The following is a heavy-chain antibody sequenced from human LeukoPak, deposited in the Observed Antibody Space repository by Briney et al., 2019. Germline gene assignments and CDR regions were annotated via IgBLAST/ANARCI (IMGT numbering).Heavy chain of an antibody. CDR3: ARDFGCSGGSCYLAY. Sequence: ASVKVSCKASGYTFTSYGISWVRQAPGQGLEWMGWVSAYNGNTNYAQKLQGRVTMTTDTSTSTAYMELRSLRSDDTAVYYCARDFGCSGGSCYLAYWGQGTLVTVSS. J-gene: IGHJ4*02. CDR1: GYTFTSYG. V-gene: IGHV1-18*01. CDR2: VSAYNGNT. D-gene: IGHD2-15*01.